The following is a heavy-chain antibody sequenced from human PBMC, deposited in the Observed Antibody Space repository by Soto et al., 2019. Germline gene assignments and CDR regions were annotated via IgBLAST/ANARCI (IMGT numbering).Heavy chain of an antibody. Sequence: GGSLRLSCVASGSTFSAYYMTWIRQAPGKGLEWVSYIGSSGSPIYHVDSVKGRFTISRDNAKNSLFLQMNSLRAEDTAVYYCARESSSTSANWFDPWGQGTLVTVSS. CDR1: GSTFSAYY. J-gene: IGHJ5*02. V-gene: IGHV3-11*01. CDR2: IGSSGSPI. CDR3: ARESSSTSANWFDP. D-gene: IGHD2-2*01.